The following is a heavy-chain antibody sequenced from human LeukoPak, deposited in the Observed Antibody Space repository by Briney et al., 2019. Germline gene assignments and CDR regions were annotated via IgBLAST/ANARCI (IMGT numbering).Heavy chain of an antibody. Sequence: GGSLRLSCGVSGFTFNSYSMNWVRQAPGKGLEWVASIIGSGTEMFYADSVKGRFTISRDNSKKSLYLHMNSLRVEDTAVYYCARVQWELRGVGSYFEYWGQGALVTVSS. V-gene: IGHV3-21*01. CDR2: IIGSGTEM. J-gene: IGHJ4*02. CDR3: ARVQWELRGVGSYFEY. CDR1: GFTFNSYS. D-gene: IGHD1-26*01.